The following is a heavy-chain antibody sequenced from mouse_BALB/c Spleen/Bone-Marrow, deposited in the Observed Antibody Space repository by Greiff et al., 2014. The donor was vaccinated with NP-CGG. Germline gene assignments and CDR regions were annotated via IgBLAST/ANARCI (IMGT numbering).Heavy chain of an antibody. J-gene: IGHJ2*01. CDR3: ARDERYFDY. Sequence: QVQLKESGAELARPGASVKLSCKASGYTFTSYWMQWVKQRPGQGLEWIGGIHPGDGDTRYTQKFKGKATLTADKSSSTAYMQLSSFASDDSAVYYYARDERYFDYWGQGTTLTVSS. CDR2: IHPGDGDT. V-gene: IGHV1-87*01. CDR1: GYTFTSYW.